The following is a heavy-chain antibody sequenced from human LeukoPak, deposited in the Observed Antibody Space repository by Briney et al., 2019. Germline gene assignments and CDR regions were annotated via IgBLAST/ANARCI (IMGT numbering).Heavy chain of an antibody. CDR3: ARDGTNLRYDILTGYYPYYYMDV. CDR2: ISVNNADT. D-gene: IGHD3-9*01. J-gene: IGHJ6*03. V-gene: IGHV1-18*01. CDR1: GYTFTNYG. Sequence: GASVKVSCKASGYTFTNYGISWVRQAPGQGLQWMGWISVNNADTNYAQKLQGRVTMTTDTSTSTAYMELRSLRSDDTAVYYCARDGTNLRYDILTGYYPYYYMDVWGKGTTVTVSS.